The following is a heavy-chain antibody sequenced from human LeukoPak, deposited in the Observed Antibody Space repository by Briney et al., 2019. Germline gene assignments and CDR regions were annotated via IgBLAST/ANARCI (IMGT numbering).Heavy chain of an antibody. Sequence: GGSLRLSCAASGFTFSSYAMHWVRQAPGKGLEWVAVISYDGSNKYYADSVKGRFTISRDNSKNTLYLQMNSLRAEDTAVYYCARYEVRGVIIVRLGFDYWGQGTLVTVSS. J-gene: IGHJ4*02. D-gene: IGHD3-10*01. CDR2: ISYDGSNK. CDR3: ARYEVRGVIIVRLGFDY. V-gene: IGHV3-30*04. CDR1: GFTFSSYA.